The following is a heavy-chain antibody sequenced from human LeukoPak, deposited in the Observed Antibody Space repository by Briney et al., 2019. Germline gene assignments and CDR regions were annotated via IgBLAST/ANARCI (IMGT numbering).Heavy chain of an antibody. J-gene: IGHJ3*02. CDR2: ISGSGGST. V-gene: IGHV3-23*01. CDR3: ARGISAAGTVGAFDI. CDR1: GFTFSSYA. D-gene: IGHD6-13*01. Sequence: GGSLRLSCAASGFTFSSYAMSWVRQAPGKGLEWVSAISGSGGSTYYADSVKGRFTISGDNAKNSLYLQMNSLRAEDTALYYCARGISAAGTVGAFDIWGQGTMVTVSS.